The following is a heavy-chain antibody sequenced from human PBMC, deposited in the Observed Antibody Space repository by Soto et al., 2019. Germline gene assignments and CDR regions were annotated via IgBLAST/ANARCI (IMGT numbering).Heavy chain of an antibody. V-gene: IGHV1-69*02. CDR2: IIPILGIA. D-gene: IGHD1-1*01. J-gene: IGHJ3*02. Sequence: ASVKVSCKASGGTFSSYTISWVRQAPGQGLEWMGRIIPILGIANYAQKFQGRVTITADKSTSTAYMELSSLRSEDTAVYYCARFGRLDDAFDIWGQGTMVTVSS. CDR1: GGTFSSYT. CDR3: ARFGRLDDAFDI.